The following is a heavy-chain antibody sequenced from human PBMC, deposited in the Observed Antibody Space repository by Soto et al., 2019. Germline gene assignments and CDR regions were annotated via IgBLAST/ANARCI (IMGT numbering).Heavy chain of an antibody. D-gene: IGHD3-3*01. CDR2: INDGGST. CDR3: ARVSVTIFGVVMGHYYYAMDV. V-gene: IGHV4-34*01. Sequence: LSLTCAVYGGSLSDYHWSCIRQPPVKVLEWIGEINDGGSTKYTPSLKSRVTISKDTSKKQVSLKLTSVTAADTAVYYCARVSVTIFGVVMGHYYYAMDVWGQGTTVTVSS. J-gene: IGHJ6*02. CDR1: GGSLSDYH.